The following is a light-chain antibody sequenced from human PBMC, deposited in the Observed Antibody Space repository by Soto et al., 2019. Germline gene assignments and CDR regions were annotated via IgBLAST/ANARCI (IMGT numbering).Light chain of an antibody. Sequence: EIVMTQSPATLSVSPGERLTLSCRASQSISRNLAWYQQKPGQAPRLLIYDTSIRAPDVPARFSGSGSGTDLTLTISSLQSEDFAVYYCQQYDHWPPLTFGGGTKVEIK. CDR2: DTS. J-gene: IGKJ4*01. V-gene: IGKV3-15*01. CDR1: QSISRN. CDR3: QQYDHWPPLT.